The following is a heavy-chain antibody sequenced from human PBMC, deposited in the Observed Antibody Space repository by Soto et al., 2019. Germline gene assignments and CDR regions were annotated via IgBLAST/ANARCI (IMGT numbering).Heavy chain of an antibody. CDR1: GASITSGDSY. CDR2: IHYSAGY. V-gene: IGHV4-30-4*01. CDR3: ARLGGYCSTTGCYGYYAMDV. J-gene: IGHJ6*02. D-gene: IGHD2-2*01. Sequence: SETLSLTCTVSGASITSGDSYWTWIRQPPGKGLELIGYIHYSAGYYYNPSLKSRVTISVDTSKNQFSLNLTSVTAADTAVYYCARLGGYCSTTGCYGYYAMDVWGQGTTVT.